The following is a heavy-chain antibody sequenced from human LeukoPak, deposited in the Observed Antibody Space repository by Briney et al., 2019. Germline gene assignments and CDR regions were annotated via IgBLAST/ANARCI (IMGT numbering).Heavy chain of an antibody. CDR1: GFTFSSYA. D-gene: IGHD5-12*01. CDR2: ISYDGSNK. Sequence: GRSLRLSCAASGFTFSSYAMHWVRQAPGKGLEWVAVISYDGSNKYYADSVKGRFTISRDNSKNTLYLQMNSLRAEDTAVYYCARDQFGGYDYWGQGTLVTVSS. J-gene: IGHJ4*02. CDR3: ARDQFGGYDY. V-gene: IGHV3-30-3*01.